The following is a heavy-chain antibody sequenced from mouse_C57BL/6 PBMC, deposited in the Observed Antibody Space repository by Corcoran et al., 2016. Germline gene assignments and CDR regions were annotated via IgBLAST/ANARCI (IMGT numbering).Heavy chain of an antibody. Sequence: EEQLVESGGGLVPPGGSLRLSCVASGFTFSNYYMHWIRQAPGKGLEWLASISSDISNIDYAESVKGRFTISRDNGKNTLYLQMSSLRTEDTAVYYCTTNRGWVWDLWGAGTLVTVSS. V-gene: IGHV5-17*01. CDR1: GFTFSNYY. CDR3: TTNRGWVWDL. J-gene: IGHJ1*01. CDR2: ISSDISNI. D-gene: IGHD1-1*01.